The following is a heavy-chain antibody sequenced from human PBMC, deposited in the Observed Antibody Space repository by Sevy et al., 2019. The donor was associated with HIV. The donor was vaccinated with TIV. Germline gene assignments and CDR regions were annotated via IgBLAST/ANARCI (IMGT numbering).Heavy chain of an antibody. Sequence: GGSLRLSCAASGFTFSSYAMSWVRQAPGKGPEWVSAISGSGGSTYYADSVKGRFTISRDNSKNTLYLQMNSLRAEDTAVYYCAKGVIIVVVPAAYDYWGQGTLVTVSS. D-gene: IGHD2-2*01. CDR3: AKGVIIVVVPAAYDY. CDR1: GFTFSSYA. V-gene: IGHV3-23*01. J-gene: IGHJ4*02. CDR2: ISGSGGST.